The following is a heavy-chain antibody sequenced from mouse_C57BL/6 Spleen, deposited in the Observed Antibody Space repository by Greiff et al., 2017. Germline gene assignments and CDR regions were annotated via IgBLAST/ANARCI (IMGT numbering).Heavy chain of an antibody. CDR2: FYPGSGSI. D-gene: IGHD1-1*01. CDR1: GYTFTEYT. V-gene: IGHV1-62-2*01. CDR3: ARHEEGYYGSSPSFDY. Sequence: QVQLKQSGAELVKPGASVKLSCKASGYTFTEYTIHWVKQRSGQGLEWIGWFYPGSGSIKYNEKFKDKATLTADKSSSTVYMELSRLTSEDSAVYFCARHEEGYYGSSPSFDYWGQGTTLTVSS. J-gene: IGHJ2*01.